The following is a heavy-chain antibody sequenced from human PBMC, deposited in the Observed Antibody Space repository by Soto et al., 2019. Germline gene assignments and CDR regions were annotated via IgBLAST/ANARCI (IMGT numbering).Heavy chain of an antibody. D-gene: IGHD6-6*01. V-gene: IGHV3-53*01. CDR1: GFTVSSNY. J-gene: IGHJ4*02. CDR2: IYSGGST. Sequence: TGGSLRLSCAASGFTVSSNYMTWVRQAPGKGLEWVSVIYSGGSTYYADSVKGRFTISRDNSKNTLYLQMNSLSAEDTAVYYCAKVGDSSSRDYWGQGTPVTVSS. CDR3: AKVGDSSSRDY.